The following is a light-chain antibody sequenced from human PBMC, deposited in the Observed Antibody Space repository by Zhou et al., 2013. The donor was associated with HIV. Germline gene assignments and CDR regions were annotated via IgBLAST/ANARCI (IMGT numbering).Light chain of an antibody. V-gene: IGKV1-39*01. CDR1: LPIRTY. CDR3: QQSDSVPWT. Sequence: DTQLTQFPTSLSASVGDTVTINCRANLPIRTYLNWYQQKPGRAPQVLVYGASRLQSGVPSRFSGSGSGTDFTLTINSLQSEDFATYYCQQSDSVPWTFGQGTTVEIK. J-gene: IGKJ1*01. CDR2: GAS.